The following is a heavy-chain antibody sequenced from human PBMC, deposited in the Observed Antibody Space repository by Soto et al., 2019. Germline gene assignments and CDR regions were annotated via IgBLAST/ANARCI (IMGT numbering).Heavy chain of an antibody. Sequence: EVQLVESGGGLVKPGGSLRLSCAASGFIFRSYTMNWVRQAPGKGLEWVSSISSSSGYIFYADSVKGRFTISRDNAKNSLYRQMNSLRAEDNAVYYCAGPATAASDYYYDMDVWGKGTTVTVSS. CDR1: GFIFRSYT. J-gene: IGHJ6*03. D-gene: IGHD3-10*01. CDR3: AGPATAASDYYYDMDV. CDR2: ISSSSGYI. V-gene: IGHV3-21*02.